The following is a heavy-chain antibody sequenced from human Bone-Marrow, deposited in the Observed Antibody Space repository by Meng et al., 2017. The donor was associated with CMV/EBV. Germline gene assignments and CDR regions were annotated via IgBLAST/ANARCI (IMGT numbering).Heavy chain of an antibody. CDR1: GGSITTSAFY. Sequence: TVSGGSITTSAFYWGWIRQPPGKGLEWIGSIYSGGSAYYNPSLKSRVTISIDTSKNQVSLKVTSVTAADTAVYFCARLDPRMTTVDHWGQGTLVTVSS. V-gene: IGHV4-39*07. CDR2: IYSGGSA. CDR3: ARLDPRMTTVDH. J-gene: IGHJ5*02. D-gene: IGHD4-17*01.